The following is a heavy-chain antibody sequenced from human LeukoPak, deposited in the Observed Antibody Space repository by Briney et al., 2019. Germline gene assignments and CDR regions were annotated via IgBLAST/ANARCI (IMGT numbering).Heavy chain of an antibody. V-gene: IGHV4-59*01. CDR2: IYYSVYYSGNT. CDR1: GGSISNYY. Sequence: SETLSLTCTVSGGSISNYYWSWIRQPPGKGLEWIGYIYYSVYYSGNTNYNPSLKSRVTILVDTSKNQFSLKLSSVTAADTAVYYCAKYLGATGESHFDYWGQGTLVTVSS. CDR3: AKYLGATGESHFDY. D-gene: IGHD6-13*01. J-gene: IGHJ4*02.